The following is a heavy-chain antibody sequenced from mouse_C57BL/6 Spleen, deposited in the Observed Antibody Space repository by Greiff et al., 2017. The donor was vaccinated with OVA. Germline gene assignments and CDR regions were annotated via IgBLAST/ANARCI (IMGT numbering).Heavy chain of an antibody. V-gene: IGHV1-69*01. J-gene: IGHJ3*01. CDR2: IDPSASYN. CDR1: GYTFTSYW. Sequence: QVQLQQPGAELVMPGASVKLSCKASGYTFTSYWMRWVKQRPGQGLEWIGEIDPSASYNNYNQKFKGKSTLTVDKSSSTAYMQLSSLTSEDSAGYYCASDCSNPAYWGQGTLVTVSA. CDR3: ASDCSNPAY. D-gene: IGHD2-5*01.